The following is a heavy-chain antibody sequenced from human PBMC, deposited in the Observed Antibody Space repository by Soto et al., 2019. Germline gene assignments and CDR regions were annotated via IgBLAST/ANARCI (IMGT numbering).Heavy chain of an antibody. CDR1: GYSFTSYG. Sequence: QVPLVQSGAEVKKPWASVKVSCKASGYSFTSYGISWVRQAPGLRLEWMGWISAYNGNTNYAQKLQGRVTRTTETSTSTAYMELRSMRSDDTAVYDSAGVYRITMVRGELSEHLGQGSLETVSS. CDR3: AGVYRITMVRGELSEH. V-gene: IGHV1-18*01. J-gene: IGHJ1*01. D-gene: IGHD3-10*01. CDR2: ISAYNGNT.